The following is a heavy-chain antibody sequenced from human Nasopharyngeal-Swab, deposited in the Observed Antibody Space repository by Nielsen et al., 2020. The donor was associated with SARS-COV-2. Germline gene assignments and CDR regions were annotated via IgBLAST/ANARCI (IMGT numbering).Heavy chain of an antibody. V-gene: IGHV3-21*01. Sequence: GESLKISCVDSGFRDYSMNWVRQAPGKGLEWVSSISSSSSDIYYADSVKGRFTISRDNSKNTLSLQMNSLRAEDTAVYYCARGRGGSYFSYFEYWGQGTLVTVSS. J-gene: IGHJ4*02. CDR3: ARGRGGSYFSYFEY. D-gene: IGHD1-26*01. CDR2: ISSSSSDI. CDR1: GFRDYS.